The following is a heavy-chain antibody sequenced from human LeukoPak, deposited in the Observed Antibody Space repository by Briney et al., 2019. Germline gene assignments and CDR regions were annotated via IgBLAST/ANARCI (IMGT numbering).Heavy chain of an antibody. J-gene: IGHJ4*02. CDR1: GGSFSGYY. CDR3: ARGSMVRGVTPVDY. V-gene: IGHV4-34*01. D-gene: IGHD3-10*01. CDR2: INHSEST. Sequence: SETLSLTCAVYGGSFSGYYWSWIRQPPGKGLEWIGEINHSESTNYNPSLKSRVTISVDTSKNQFSLKLSSVAEAEAAVYSCARGSMVRGVTPVDYWGPGTLVTVSS.